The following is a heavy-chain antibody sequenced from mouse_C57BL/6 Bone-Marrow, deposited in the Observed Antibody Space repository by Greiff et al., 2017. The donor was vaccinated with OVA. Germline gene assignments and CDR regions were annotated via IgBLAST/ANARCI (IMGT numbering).Heavy chain of an antibody. J-gene: IGHJ3*01. CDR3: TRWGDYYGSTGAY. CDR1: GYTFTDYE. V-gene: IGHV1-15*01. D-gene: IGHD1-1*01. CDR2: IDPETGGT. Sequence: VQVVESGAELVRPGASVTLSCKASGYTFTDYEMHWVKQTPVHGLEWIGAIDPETGGTAYNQKFKGKAILTADKSSSTAYMELRSLTSEDSAVYYCTRWGDYYGSTGAYWGQGTLVTVSA.